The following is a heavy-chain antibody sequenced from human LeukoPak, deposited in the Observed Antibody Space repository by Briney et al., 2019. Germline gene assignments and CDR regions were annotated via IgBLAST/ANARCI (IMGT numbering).Heavy chain of an antibody. D-gene: IGHD3-3*01. CDR3: ENGAKDDLWNCYPYYCSYYGMDV. V-gene: IGHV3-30-3*01. Sequence: GGSLRLSCAASGFTHSSYDMHGVGQAPGKGLEWVAVISYDGSKKYYEDSAKERYTISRDPSKNTPNLEMNGLRAENTAEYDCENGAKDDLWNCYPYYCSYYGMDVWGQGTTVTVSS. J-gene: IGHJ6*02. CDR2: ISYDGSKK. CDR1: GFTHSSYD.